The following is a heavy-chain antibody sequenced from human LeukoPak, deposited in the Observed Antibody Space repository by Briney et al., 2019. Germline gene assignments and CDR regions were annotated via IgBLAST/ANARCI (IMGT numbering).Heavy chain of an antibody. D-gene: IGHD3-3*01. V-gene: IGHV4-4*02. CDR2: IYHSGST. J-gene: IGHJ3*02. CDR3: ARRGGGFYDFWSGYYQSDAFDI. CDR1: GGSISSSNW. Sequence: SGTLSLTCAVSGGSISSSNWWSWVRQPPGKGLEWIGEIYHSGSTNYNPSLKSRVTISVDKSKNQFSLKLSSVTAGDTAVYYCARRGGGFYDFWSGYYQSDAFDIWGQGTMVTVSS.